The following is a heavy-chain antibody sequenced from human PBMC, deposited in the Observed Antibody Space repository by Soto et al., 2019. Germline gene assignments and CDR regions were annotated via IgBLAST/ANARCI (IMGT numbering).Heavy chain of an antibody. CDR3: RGYSSGWYEGGYYFDY. Sequence: SETLSLTYAVYGGSFSGYYWSWIRQPPGKGPEWIGEINHSGSTNYNPSLKSRVTISVDTSKNQFSLKLSSVTAADTAVYYCRGYSSGWYEGGYYFDYWDQGTLVTVSS. CDR2: INHSGST. J-gene: IGHJ4*02. V-gene: IGHV4-34*01. D-gene: IGHD6-19*01. CDR1: GGSFSGYY.